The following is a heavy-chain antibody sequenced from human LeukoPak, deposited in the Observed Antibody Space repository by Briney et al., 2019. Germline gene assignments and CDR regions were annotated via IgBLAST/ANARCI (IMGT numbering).Heavy chain of an antibody. J-gene: IGHJ4*02. D-gene: IGHD5-12*01. V-gene: IGHV4-59*01. CDR1: GGSISSYY. CDR2: IYYRGST. Sequence: PSETLSLTCTVSGGSISSYYWSWIRQPPGKGLEWIGYIYYRGSTNYNPSLKSRVTISVDTSKNQFSLKLSSVTAADTAVYYCASYSGYDKTFDYWGQGTLVTVSS. CDR3: ASYSGYDKTFDY.